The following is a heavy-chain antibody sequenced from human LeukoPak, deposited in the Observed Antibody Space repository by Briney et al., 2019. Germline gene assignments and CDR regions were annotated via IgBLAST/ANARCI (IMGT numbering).Heavy chain of an antibody. Sequence: GASVKVSCRASGGTFSSYAISWVRQAPGQGLEWMGGIIPIFGTANYAQKFQGRVTITADESTSTAYMELSSLRSEDTAVYYCARGYDSSGYYYDGYSDYWGQGTLVTVSS. CDR2: IIPIFGTA. J-gene: IGHJ4*02. CDR1: GGTFSSYA. CDR3: ARGYDSSGYYYDGYSDY. D-gene: IGHD3-22*01. V-gene: IGHV1-69*13.